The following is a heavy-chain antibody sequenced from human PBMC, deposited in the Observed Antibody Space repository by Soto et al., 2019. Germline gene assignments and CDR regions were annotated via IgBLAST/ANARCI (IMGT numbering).Heavy chain of an antibody. CDR2: FDPEDGET. CDR3: ATAIENCSGGSCYSFYSDY. CDR1: GYTLTELS. Sequence: VKVSCKVSGYTLTELSMHWVRQAPGKGLEWMGGFDPEDGETIYAQKFQGRVTMTEDTSTDTAYMELSSLRSEDTAVYYCATAIENCSGGSCYSFYSDYWGQGTLVTVSS. D-gene: IGHD2-15*01. V-gene: IGHV1-24*01. J-gene: IGHJ4*02.